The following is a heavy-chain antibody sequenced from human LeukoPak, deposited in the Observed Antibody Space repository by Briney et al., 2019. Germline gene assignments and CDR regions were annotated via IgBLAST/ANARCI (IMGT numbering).Heavy chain of an antibody. CDR1: GGSISSSSYY. J-gene: IGHJ4*02. D-gene: IGHD5-18*01. CDR3: ARHETGYSYGGPFDY. V-gene: IGHV4-39*01. CDR2: INHSGST. Sequence: SETLSLTCTVSGGSISSSSYYWGWIRQPPGKGLEWIGEINHSGSTNYNPSLKSRVTISVDTSKNQFSLKLSSVTAADTAVYYCARHETGYSYGGPFDYWGQGTLVTVSS.